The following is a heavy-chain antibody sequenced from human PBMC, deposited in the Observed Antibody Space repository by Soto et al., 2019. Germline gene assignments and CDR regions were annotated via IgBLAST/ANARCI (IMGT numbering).Heavy chain of an antibody. CDR3: ARHSSEERTAKYYYGSVDV. CDR1: GYSFTSYW. V-gene: IGHV5-51*01. Sequence: EVQLVQSGAEVKKPGESLKISCKGSGYSFTSYWIGWVRQMPGKGLEWMGIIYPGDSDTRYSPSFQGQVTISADKSISTAYLQWSSLKASDTAMYYCARHSSEERTAKYYYGSVDVWGQGTTVTVSS. J-gene: IGHJ6*02. CDR2: IYPGDSDT. D-gene: IGHD3-10*01.